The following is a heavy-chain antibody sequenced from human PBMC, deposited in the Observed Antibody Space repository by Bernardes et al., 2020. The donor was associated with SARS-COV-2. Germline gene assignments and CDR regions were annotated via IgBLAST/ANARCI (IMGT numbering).Heavy chain of an antibody. D-gene: IGHD2-2*01. CDR2: ISGSGGST. CDR1: GFTFSSYA. V-gene: IGHV3-23*01. J-gene: IGHJ4*02. Sequence: GGSLRLSCAASGFTFSSYAMSWVRQAPGKGLEWVAAISGSGGSTYYADSVKGLFTISRDNSKNTLYLQMNSLRAEDTAVYYCAKNRVSTDCSSTSCYGYSLDYWGQGTLVTVSS. CDR3: AKNRVSTDCSSTSCYGYSLDY.